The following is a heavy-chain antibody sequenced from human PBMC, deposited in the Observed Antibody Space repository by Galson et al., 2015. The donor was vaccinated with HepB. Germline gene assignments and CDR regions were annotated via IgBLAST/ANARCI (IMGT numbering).Heavy chain of an antibody. J-gene: IGHJ4*02. CDR3: ARARGYGSGSYFDY. CDR2: ISSSSSYT. V-gene: IGHV3-11*05. D-gene: IGHD3-10*01. CDR1: GFTFSDDY. Sequence: SLRLSCAASGFTFSDDYMSWIRQAPGKGLEWVSYISSSSSYTNYADSVKGRFTISRDNAKNSLYLQMNSLRAEDTAVYYCARARGYGSGSYFDYWGQGTLVTVSS.